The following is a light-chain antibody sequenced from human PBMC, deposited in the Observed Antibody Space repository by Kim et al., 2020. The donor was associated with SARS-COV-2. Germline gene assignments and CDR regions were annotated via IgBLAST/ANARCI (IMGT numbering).Light chain of an antibody. CDR3: QAWDSSTARGV. CDR1: KLGDKY. J-gene: IGLJ1*01. CDR2: QDS. V-gene: IGLV3-1*01. Sequence: SYELTQPPSVSVSPGQTASITCSGDKLGDKYACWYQQKPGQSPVLVIYQDSKRPSGIPERFSGSNSGNTATLTISGTQAMDEADYYCQAWDSSTARGVFG.